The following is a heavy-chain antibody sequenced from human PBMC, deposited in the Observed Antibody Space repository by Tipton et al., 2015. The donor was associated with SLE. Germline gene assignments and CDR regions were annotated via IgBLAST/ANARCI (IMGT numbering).Heavy chain of an antibody. J-gene: IGHJ4*02. CDR1: GGSISSYY. CDR3: AREIALGGFDF. V-gene: IGHV4-59*01. Sequence: LRLSCTVSGGSISSYYWSWIRQPPGKGLEWIGYIYYSGSTNYNPSLKSRVTISVDTSKNQFSLTLNSVTAADTAVYFCAREIALGGFDFWGQGMLVTVSS. D-gene: IGHD2-21*01. CDR2: IYYSGST.